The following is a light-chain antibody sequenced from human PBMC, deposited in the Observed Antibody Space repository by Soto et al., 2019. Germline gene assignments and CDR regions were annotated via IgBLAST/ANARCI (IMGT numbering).Light chain of an antibody. CDR2: EVT. J-gene: IGLJ2*01. Sequence: QSALTQPPSASGSPGQSVTISCTGSSSDVGRYNYVSWYQQHPGKAPKLIIYEVTKRPSGVPDRFSGSKSGNTASLTISGLQAEDEADYYCSSYTGSGTFFGGGTKLTVL. V-gene: IGLV2-8*01. CDR3: SSYTGSGTF. CDR1: SSDVGRYNY.